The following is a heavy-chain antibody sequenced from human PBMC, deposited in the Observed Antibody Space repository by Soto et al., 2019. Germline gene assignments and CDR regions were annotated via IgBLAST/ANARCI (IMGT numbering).Heavy chain of an antibody. Sequence: GGSLRLSCAASGFTFSSYAMHWVRQAPGKVLEWVAVISYDGSNKYYADSVKGRFTISRDNSKNTLYLQMNSLRAEDTAVYYCARDLIVVVPAAIGYYYSYGMDVWGHGTTVTVSS. V-gene: IGHV3-30-3*01. J-gene: IGHJ6*02. CDR1: GFTFSSYA. CDR2: ISYDGSNK. D-gene: IGHD2-2*02. CDR3: ARDLIVVVPAAIGYYYSYGMDV.